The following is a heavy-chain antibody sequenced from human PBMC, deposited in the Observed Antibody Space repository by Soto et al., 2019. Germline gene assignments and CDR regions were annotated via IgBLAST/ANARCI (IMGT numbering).Heavy chain of an antibody. CDR1: GLTFPNYT. V-gene: IGHV3-23*01. J-gene: IGHJ3*02. D-gene: IGHD3-10*01. CDR2: ITTTGNRI. CDR3: AAGSYNTAYAFDI. Sequence: GGSLRLSCAASGLTFPNYTMSWVRQAPGQGLEWVSSITTTGNRIYYADSVKGRFTLSRDNSKDRVYLQLNSLRAEDTARYYCAAGSYNTAYAFDIWGQGTMVTVSS.